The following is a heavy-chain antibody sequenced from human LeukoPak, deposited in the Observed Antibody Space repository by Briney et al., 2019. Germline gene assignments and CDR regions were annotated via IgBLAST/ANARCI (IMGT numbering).Heavy chain of an antibody. J-gene: IGHJ5*02. CDR1: GGSFSGYY. CDR2: INHSGST. D-gene: IGHD2-15*01. V-gene: IGHV4-34*01. Sequence: SETLSLTCAVYGGSFSGYYWSWIRQPPGKGLEWIGEINHSGSTNYNPSLKSRVTISVDTSKNQFSLKLSSVTAADTAVYYCARALRGYCSGGSCYPNWFDPWGQGTLVTVSS. CDR3: ARALRGYCSGGSCYPNWFDP.